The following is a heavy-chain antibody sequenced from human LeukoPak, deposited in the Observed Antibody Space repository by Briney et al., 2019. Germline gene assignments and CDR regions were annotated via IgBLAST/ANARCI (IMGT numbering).Heavy chain of an antibody. Sequence: PGGSLRLSCAASGFTFSSYGMVWVRQAPGKGLEYVSGITSNGGTTYYGNSVKGRFTISRDNSKDTLFLQMGSLRSEDMAVYYCARGIRWASDYWGQGTLATVAS. CDR1: GFTFSSYG. CDR2: ITSNGGTT. CDR3: ARGIRWASDY. D-gene: IGHD4-23*01. J-gene: IGHJ4*02. V-gene: IGHV3-64*01.